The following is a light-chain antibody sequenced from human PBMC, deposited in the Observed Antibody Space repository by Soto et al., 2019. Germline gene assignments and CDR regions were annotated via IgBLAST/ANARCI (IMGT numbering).Light chain of an antibody. J-gene: IGKJ4*01. Sequence: IVLTQSPGTLSLSPRERATLSCRARQSASSSSLAWYQQKPGQAPGLLIYDASIRATGIPNRFSGSGSGTDFTLTISSLEPEDSAVYYCQQRSHWPPITFGGGTKVDI. CDR1: QSASSSS. V-gene: IGKV3D-20*02. CDR2: DAS. CDR3: QQRSHWPPIT.